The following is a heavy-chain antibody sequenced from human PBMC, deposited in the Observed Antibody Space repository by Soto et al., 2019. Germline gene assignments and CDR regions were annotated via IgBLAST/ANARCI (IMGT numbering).Heavy chain of an antibody. V-gene: IGHV4-30-4*01. D-gene: IGHD7-27*01. Sequence: TSETLSLTCSVSGDSISNLDYFWAWIRQPPGQALEYIGYIYKSATTYYNPSFESRVAISVDTSKSQFSLNVTSMTAADTAVYFCARGRYCLTGRCFPNWFDSWGQGALVTVSS. CDR3: ARGRYCLTGRCFPNWFDS. CDR2: IYKSATT. J-gene: IGHJ5*01. CDR1: GDSISNLDYF.